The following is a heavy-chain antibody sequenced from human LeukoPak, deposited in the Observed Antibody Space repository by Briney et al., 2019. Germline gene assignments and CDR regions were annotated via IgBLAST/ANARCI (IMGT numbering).Heavy chain of an antibody. D-gene: IGHD6-13*01. CDR3: ARSRGYFDY. CDR2: IYYSGST. V-gene: IGHV4-59*01. CDR1: GGSISSYY. J-gene: IGHJ4*02. Sequence: SETLPLTCTVSGGSISSYYWSWIRQPPGKGLEWIGYIYYSGSTNYNPSLKSRVTISVDTSKNQFSLKLSSVTAADTALYYCARSRGYFDYWGQGTLVTVSS.